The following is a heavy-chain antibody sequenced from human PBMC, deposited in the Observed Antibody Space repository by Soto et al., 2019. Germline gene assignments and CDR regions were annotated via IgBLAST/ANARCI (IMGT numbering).Heavy chain of an antibody. CDR3: ARAQVDDFWSGYRLDY. D-gene: IGHD3-3*01. CDR2: IIPIFGTA. CDR1: GGTFSSYA. Sequence: SVKVSCKASGGTFSSYAISWVRQAPGQGLEWMGGIIPIFGTANYAQKFQGRVTITADESTSTAYMELSSLRSEDTAVYYCARAQVDDFWSGYRLDYWGQGTLVTVSS. V-gene: IGHV1-69*13. J-gene: IGHJ4*02.